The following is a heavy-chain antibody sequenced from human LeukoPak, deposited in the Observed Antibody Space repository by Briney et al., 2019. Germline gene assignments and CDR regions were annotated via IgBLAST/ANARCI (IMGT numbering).Heavy chain of an antibody. D-gene: IGHD5-24*01. CDR2: IIPIFGTA. CDR1: GGTFSSYA. V-gene: IGHV1-69*05. J-gene: IGHJ3*02. CDR3: ARASQGRWLQSFGAFDI. Sequence: SVKVSCKASGGTFSSYAISWVRQAPGQGLEWMGGIIPIFGTANYAQKFQGRVTITTDESTSTAYMELSSLRSEDMAVYYCARASQGRWLQSFGAFDIWGQGTMVTVSS.